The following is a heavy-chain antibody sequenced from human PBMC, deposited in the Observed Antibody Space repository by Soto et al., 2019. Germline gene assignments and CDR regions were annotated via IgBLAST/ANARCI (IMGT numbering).Heavy chain of an antibody. Sequence: QVPLVESGGGVVQPGRSLRLSCAASGFTFSHSAMHWVRQAPGKGLEWVALMSYDGSNEYYADSVKGRFTISRDNSKNTLYLQMNSLRAEDTAVYYCAKDGSHNFDYWGQGTLVTVSS. J-gene: IGHJ4*02. V-gene: IGHV3-30*18. D-gene: IGHD1-26*01. CDR1: GFTFSHSA. CDR2: MSYDGSNE. CDR3: AKDGSHNFDY.